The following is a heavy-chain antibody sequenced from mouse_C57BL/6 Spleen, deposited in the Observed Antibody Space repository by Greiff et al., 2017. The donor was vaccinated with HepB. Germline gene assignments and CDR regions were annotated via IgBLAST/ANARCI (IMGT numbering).Heavy chain of an antibody. V-gene: IGHV1-64*01. CDR3: ASPLTGPIDY. Sequence: QVQLQQPGAELVKPGASVKLSCKASGYTFTSYWMHWVKQRPGQGLEWIGMIHPNSGSTNYNEKFKSKATLTVDKSSSTAYMQLSSLTSEDSAVYYCASPLTGPIDYWGQGTTLTVSS. CDR1: GYTFTSYW. J-gene: IGHJ2*01. D-gene: IGHD4-1*01. CDR2: IHPNSGST.